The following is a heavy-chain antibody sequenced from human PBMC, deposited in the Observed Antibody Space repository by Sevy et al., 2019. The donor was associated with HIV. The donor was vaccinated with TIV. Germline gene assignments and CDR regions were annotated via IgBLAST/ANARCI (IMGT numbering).Heavy chain of an antibody. Sequence: PSETLSLTCTVSGSSISSSSYNWGWIRQPPGKGLEWIGSIYYSGSTYYNPSLKSRVTISVDTSKNQFSLKLSSVTAADTAVYYCARSIAAAGTDYGMDVWGQGTTVTVSS. V-gene: IGHV4-39*01. D-gene: IGHD6-13*01. CDR2: IYYSGST. CDR1: GSSISSSSYN. CDR3: ARSIAAAGTDYGMDV. J-gene: IGHJ6*02.